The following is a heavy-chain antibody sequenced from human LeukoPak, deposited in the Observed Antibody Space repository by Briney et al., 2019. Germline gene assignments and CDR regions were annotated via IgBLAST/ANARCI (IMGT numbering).Heavy chain of an antibody. CDR2: INPNSGGT. CDR3: ARDLRGDGYNADY. Sequence: ASVKVSCKASGYTFTGYYTHWVRQAPGQGLEWMGRINPNSGGTNYAQKFQGRVTMTRDTSISTAYMELSRLRSDDTAVYYCARDLRGDGYNADYWGQGTLVTVSS. D-gene: IGHD5-24*01. V-gene: IGHV1-2*06. CDR1: GYTFTGYY. J-gene: IGHJ4*02.